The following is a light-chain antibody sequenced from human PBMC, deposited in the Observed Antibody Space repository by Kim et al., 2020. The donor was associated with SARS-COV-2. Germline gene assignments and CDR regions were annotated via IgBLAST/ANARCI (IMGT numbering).Light chain of an antibody. Sequence: SSVGDRVTITGRARQGISCAFAWYQQKPGKAPKLLIYDASSLESGVPSRFSGSGSGTDFTLTISSLQPEDFATYYCQQFNSYPITFGQGTRLEIK. CDR2: DAS. CDR1: QGISCA. J-gene: IGKJ5*01. V-gene: IGKV1-13*02. CDR3: QQFNSYPIT.